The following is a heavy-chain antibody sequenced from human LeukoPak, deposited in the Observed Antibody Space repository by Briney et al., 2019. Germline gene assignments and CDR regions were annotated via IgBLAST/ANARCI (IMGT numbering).Heavy chain of an antibody. V-gene: IGHV3-48*03. D-gene: IGHD3-10*01. Sequence: GGSLRLSCVASGFTFSSYEMNWVRQAPGKGLEWVSYTSSSGSTRYYADSVKGRFTISRDDPHNTLYLQMNSLRAEDTAVYFCARGGVNYYGSGTYYLMYYFDYWGQGALVTVSS. CDR2: TSSSGSTR. CDR1: GFTFSSYE. CDR3: ARGGVNYYGSGTYYLMYYFDY. J-gene: IGHJ4*02.